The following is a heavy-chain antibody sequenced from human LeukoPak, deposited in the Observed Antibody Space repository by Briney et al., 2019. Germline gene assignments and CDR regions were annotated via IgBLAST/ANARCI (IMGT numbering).Heavy chain of an antibody. CDR2: INPDDGST. CDR3: AKVRPVVVTALFDY. J-gene: IGHJ4*02. Sequence: PGGSLRLSCAASGFTFRKYWLHWVRQAPGKGLVWVSRINPDDGSTSYADSVKGRFTISRDNSKNTLYLQMNSLRAEDTAVYYCAKVRPVVVTALFDYWGQGTLDTVSS. D-gene: IGHD2-21*02. V-gene: IGHV3-74*01. CDR1: GFTFRKYW.